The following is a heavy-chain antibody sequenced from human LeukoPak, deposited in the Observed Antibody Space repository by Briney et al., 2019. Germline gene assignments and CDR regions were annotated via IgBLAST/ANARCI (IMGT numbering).Heavy chain of an antibody. J-gene: IGHJ6*02. Sequence: SVKVSCKASGGTFSSYTISWVRQAPGQGLEWMGRIIPILGIANHAQKFQGRVTITADKSTSTAYMELSSLRSEDTAVYYCARDGVVRPPDCSSTSCPYNYYYYGMDVWGQGTTVTVSS. V-gene: IGHV1-69*02. CDR1: GGTFSSYT. CDR3: ARDGVVRPPDCSSTSCPYNYYYYGMDV. D-gene: IGHD2-2*01. CDR2: IIPILGIA.